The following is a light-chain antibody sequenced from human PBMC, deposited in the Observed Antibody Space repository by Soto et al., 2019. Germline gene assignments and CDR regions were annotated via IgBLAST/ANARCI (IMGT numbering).Light chain of an antibody. CDR3: QQYASLPIT. Sequence: DIQMTQSPSSMSASLGDRVTITCRASQGISNYLAWFQQKPGKVPKLLIYDASNLDTGVPSRFTGSGSGTDFTFTISSLQSDDVATYYCQQYASLPITFGQGTRLEIK. J-gene: IGKJ5*01. V-gene: IGKV1-33*01. CDR2: DAS. CDR1: QGISNY.